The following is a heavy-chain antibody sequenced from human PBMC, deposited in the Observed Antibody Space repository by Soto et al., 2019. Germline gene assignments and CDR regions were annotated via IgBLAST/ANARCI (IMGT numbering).Heavy chain of an antibody. Sequence: GESLKISCKGSGYSFTSYWIGWVRQMPGKGLEWMGIIYPGDSDTRYSPSFQGQATISADKSISTAYLQWSSLKASDTAMYYCARHKFAETSNYYYYGMDVWGQGTTVTVSS. CDR3: ARHKFAETSNYYYYGMDV. V-gene: IGHV5-51*01. CDR1: GYSFTSYW. CDR2: IYPGDSDT. J-gene: IGHJ6*02.